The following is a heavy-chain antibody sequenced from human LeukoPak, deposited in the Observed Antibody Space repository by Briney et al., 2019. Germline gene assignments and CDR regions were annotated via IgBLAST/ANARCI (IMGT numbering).Heavy chain of an antibody. J-gene: IGHJ4*02. CDR1: GFTFSSYS. CDR3: ARSGIPWILDY. V-gene: IGHV3-21*01. Sequence: GGSLRLSCAASGFTFSSYSMNWVRQASGKGLEWVSSISSSSSYIYYADSVKGRFTISRDNAKNSLYLQMNSLRAEDTAVYYCARSGIPWILDYWGQGTLVTVSS. CDR2: ISSSSSYI. D-gene: IGHD3-10*01.